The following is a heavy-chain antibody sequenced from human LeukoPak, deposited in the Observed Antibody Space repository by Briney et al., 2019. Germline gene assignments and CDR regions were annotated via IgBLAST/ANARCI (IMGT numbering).Heavy chain of an antibody. CDR3: ARDRALSSAYYFDY. V-gene: IGHV3-23*01. D-gene: IGHD6-19*01. CDR1: GLTFSSYA. J-gene: IGHJ4*02. CDR2: ISGSGGST. Sequence: GGSLRLSCAASGLTFSSYAMSWVRQAPGKGLEWVSAISGSGGSTYYADSVKGRFTISRDNSKNTLYLQMNSLRAEDTAVYYCARDRALSSAYYFDYWGQGTLVTVSS.